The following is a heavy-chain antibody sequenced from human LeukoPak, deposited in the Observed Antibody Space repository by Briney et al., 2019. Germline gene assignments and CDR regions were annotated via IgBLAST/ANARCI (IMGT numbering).Heavy chain of an antibody. V-gene: IGHV3-7*03. J-gene: IGHJ4*02. CDR3: ARDLRDTTPGIDY. CDR2: IKQDGSEK. Sequence: GGSLRLSCAASGFTFSSYWMSWVRQAQGKGLEWVANIKQDGSEKYYVDSVKGQFTISRDNAKNSLYLQMNILRAEDTAVYYCARDLRDTTPGIDYWGQGTLVTVSS. CDR1: GFTFSSYW. D-gene: IGHD1-1*01.